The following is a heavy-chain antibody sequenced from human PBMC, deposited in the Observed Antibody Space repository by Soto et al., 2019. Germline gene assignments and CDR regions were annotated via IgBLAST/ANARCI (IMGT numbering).Heavy chain of an antibody. V-gene: IGHV1-69*11. D-gene: IGHD3-16*02. CDR3: ARWPQPRYTADPYAVDV. CDR1: GGTFSSSG. J-gene: IGHJ6*02. CDR2: IVPSLDTT. Sequence: QVHLVQSGTEVKKPGSSVKVSCKASGGTFSSSGFIWVRQAPGQGLEWMGMIVPSLDTTNYAQKFQARVTITADEVTRTAYMELRSLRSEDTAVYYCARWPQPRYTADPYAVDVWRQGTRVIVSS.